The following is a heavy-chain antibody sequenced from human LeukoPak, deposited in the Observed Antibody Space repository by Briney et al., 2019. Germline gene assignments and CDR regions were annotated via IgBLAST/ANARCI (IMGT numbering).Heavy chain of an antibody. J-gene: IGHJ6*04. V-gene: IGHV1-18*04. Sequence: ASVTVSCKASGYTFTSYGISWVRQAPGQGLEWMGWISAYNGNTNYAQKLQGRVTMTTDTSPSTAYMELRSLRSGDTAVYYCARETSITMVRGEGDYYYGMDVWGKGTTVTVSS. CDR2: ISAYNGNT. CDR3: ARETSITMVRGEGDYYYGMDV. CDR1: GYTFTSYG. D-gene: IGHD3-10*01.